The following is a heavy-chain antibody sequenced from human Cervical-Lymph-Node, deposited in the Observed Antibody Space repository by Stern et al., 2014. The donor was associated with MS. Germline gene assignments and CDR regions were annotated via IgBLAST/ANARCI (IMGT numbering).Heavy chain of an antibody. CDR2: INEEGRIT. CDR3: ARDLAGRDDV. D-gene: IGHD6-25*01. V-gene: IGHV3-74*01. Sequence: EVQLVESGGGLVQPVGSLRLSCAASGFTFSTYWMHCVRQAPGKGLVGVSRINEEGRITNYADSVKGRFTISREKAKNTLYLQMTGRRAEDTAVYYCARDLAGRDDVWGQGTLVTV. CDR1: GFTFSTYW. J-gene: IGHJ4*02.